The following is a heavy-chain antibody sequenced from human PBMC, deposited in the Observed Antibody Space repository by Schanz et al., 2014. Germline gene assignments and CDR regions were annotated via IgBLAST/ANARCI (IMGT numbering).Heavy chain of an antibody. Sequence: VQLVESGGGLVQPGGSLRLSCAASGFNFSSYSLNWVRQAPGKGLEWVAVIWSDGTNEYYADSVKGRFTISGDSSKYTVYLQMNSLRAEDTAVYYCAKGRFGELSAFDIWGQGTMVTVSS. J-gene: IGHJ3*02. D-gene: IGHD3-10*01. CDR3: AKGRFGELSAFDI. V-gene: IGHV3-33*06. CDR2: IWSDGTNE. CDR1: GFNFSSYS.